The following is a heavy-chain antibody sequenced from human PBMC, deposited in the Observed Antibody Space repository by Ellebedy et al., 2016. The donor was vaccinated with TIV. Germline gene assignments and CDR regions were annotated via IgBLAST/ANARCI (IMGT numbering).Heavy chain of an antibody. Sequence: SLKISXAASGFTFDDYAMHWVRQAPGKGLEWVSGISWNSGSIGYADSVKGRFTISRDNSKNTLYLQMNSLRAEDTAVYYCAKDGEWELLGGLDYWGQGTLVTVSS. CDR1: GFTFDDYA. V-gene: IGHV3-9*01. D-gene: IGHD1-26*01. CDR3: AKDGEWELLGGLDY. CDR2: ISWNSGSI. J-gene: IGHJ4*02.